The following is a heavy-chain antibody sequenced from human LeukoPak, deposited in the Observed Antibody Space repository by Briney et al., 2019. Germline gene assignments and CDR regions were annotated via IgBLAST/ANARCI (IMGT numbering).Heavy chain of an antibody. CDR3: ARPQTYYYDSSGNNWFDP. D-gene: IGHD3-22*01. V-gene: IGHV4-34*01. CDR1: GGSFSGYY. Sequence: SETLSLTCAVYGGSFSGYYWSWLRQPPGKGLEWIGEINHSGSTDYNPSLKRRVSISVDTSKNQFSLKLSSVTAADTAVYYCARPQTYYYDSSGNNWFDPWGQGTLVTVSS. CDR2: INHSGST. J-gene: IGHJ5*02.